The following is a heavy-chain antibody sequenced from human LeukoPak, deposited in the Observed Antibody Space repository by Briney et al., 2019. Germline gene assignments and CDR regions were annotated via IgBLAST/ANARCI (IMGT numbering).Heavy chain of an antibody. D-gene: IGHD1-1*01. J-gene: IGHJ4*02. CDR2: IYHSGST. Sequence: KTSETLSLTCTVSGGSISSSSYYWGWIRQPPGKGLEWIGSIYHSGSTYYNPSLKSRVTMSLDTSKRQFSLKLRSVTASDTAVYYCAGLNTGTGQNYFEDWGQGRLVTVSS. CDR1: GGSISSSSYY. V-gene: IGHV4-39*01. CDR3: AGLNTGTGQNYFED.